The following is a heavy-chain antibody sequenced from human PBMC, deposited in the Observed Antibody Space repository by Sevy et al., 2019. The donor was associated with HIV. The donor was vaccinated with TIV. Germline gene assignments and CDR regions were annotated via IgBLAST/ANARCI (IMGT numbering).Heavy chain of an antibody. CDR2: INRDESAT. CDR3: VTDDRPSGWLFDF. Sequence: GGSLRLSCAASGFSFRSYWMTWVRQAPGKGLEWVANINRDESATNYVGSVKGRFTIFRDNAKNLLYLQMNSLRVDDTAVYYCVTDDRPSGWLFDFWGPGTQLTVSS. J-gene: IGHJ4*02. CDR1: GFSFRSYW. V-gene: IGHV3-7*01. D-gene: IGHD6-19*01.